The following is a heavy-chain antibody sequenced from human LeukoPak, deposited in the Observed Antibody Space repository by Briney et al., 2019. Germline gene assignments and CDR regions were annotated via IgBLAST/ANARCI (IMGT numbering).Heavy chain of an antibody. Sequence: GGSLRLSCAASGFTFSKYWMLWVRQAPGKGLESVSRINTDGTVTTYADSVKGRFTVSRDNADNTMLLQMNSVRDEDTAVYYCATKQWLAPPPDSWGQGTPVTVSS. CDR3: ATKQWLAPPPDS. D-gene: IGHD6-19*01. CDR1: GFTFSKYW. V-gene: IGHV3-74*01. CDR2: INTDGTVT. J-gene: IGHJ4*02.